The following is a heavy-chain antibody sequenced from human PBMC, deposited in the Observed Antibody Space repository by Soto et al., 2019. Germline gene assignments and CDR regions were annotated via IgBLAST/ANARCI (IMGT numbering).Heavy chain of an antibody. CDR1: GGTFSSYA. D-gene: IGHD3-22*01. CDR3: ARDQSFDRSYYYGIDF. J-gene: IGHJ6*02. V-gene: IGHV1-69*13. Sequence: ASVKVSCKASGGTFSSYAISWVRQAPAQGLECMVGIIPIFGTANYAQKFQGRVTFTADESTCTAYMELSSLRSDDTAVYYCARDQSFDRSYYYGIDFWGQGTTVTVSS. CDR2: IIPIFGTA.